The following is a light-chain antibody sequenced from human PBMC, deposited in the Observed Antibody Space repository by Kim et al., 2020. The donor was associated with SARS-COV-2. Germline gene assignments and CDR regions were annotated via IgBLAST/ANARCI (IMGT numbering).Light chain of an antibody. CDR1: QGISSW. Sequence: DIQMTQSPRSLSASVGDRVTITCRASQGISSWLAWYQQKPQKAPKSLICAASSLQSGVPSRFTGSGSGTDFTLTITSLQPEDFATYYCQQYDNYPRTFGQGTKVDIK. V-gene: IGKV1D-16*01. CDR3: QQYDNYPRT. CDR2: AAS. J-gene: IGKJ1*01.